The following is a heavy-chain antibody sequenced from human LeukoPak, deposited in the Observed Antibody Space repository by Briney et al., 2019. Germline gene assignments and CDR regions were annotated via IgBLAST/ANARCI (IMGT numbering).Heavy chain of an antibody. CDR1: GFSFSSYN. J-gene: IGHJ4*02. V-gene: IGHV3-21*01. CDR3: ARVPYYDILTGYYTQDYYFDY. D-gene: IGHD3-9*01. CDR2: ITTSSSYT. Sequence: GGSLRLSCEVSGFSFSSYNMDWVRQTPGKGLEWISSITTSSSYTFYADSVKGRFTIPRDNARNSLYLQMNSLRAEDTAVYYCARVPYYDILTGYYTQDYYFDYWGQGTLVTISS.